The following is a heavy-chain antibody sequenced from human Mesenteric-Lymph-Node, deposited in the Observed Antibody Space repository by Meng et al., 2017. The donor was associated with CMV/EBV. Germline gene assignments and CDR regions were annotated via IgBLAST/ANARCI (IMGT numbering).Heavy chain of an antibody. J-gene: IGHJ6*02. CDR2: IRYDGSNK. CDR3: AAQFYYDFWSGYYYYGMDV. CDR1: GFTFSSYG. V-gene: IGHV3-30*02. D-gene: IGHD3-3*01. Sequence: GGSLRLSCAASGFTFSSYGMHWVRQAPGKGLEWVAFIRYDGSNKYYADSVKGRFTISRDNSKNTLYLQMNSLRAEDTAVYYCAAQFYYDFWSGYYYYGMDVWGQGTTVTVSS.